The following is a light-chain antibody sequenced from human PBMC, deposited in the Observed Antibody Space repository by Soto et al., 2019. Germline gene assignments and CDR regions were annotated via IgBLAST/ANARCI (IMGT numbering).Light chain of an antibody. J-gene: IGLJ2*01. CDR3: QAYDSSLSGVL. V-gene: IGLV1-40*01. Sequence: QSVLTQPPSVSGAPGQRVTISCTGSSSNIGAGYDVHWYQQLPGTAPKLLIYANSDRPSGVPDRFSGSKSGTSASLAITGLQAEDEADYYCQAYDSSLSGVLFGGGTKLTAL. CDR1: SSNIGAGYD. CDR2: ANS.